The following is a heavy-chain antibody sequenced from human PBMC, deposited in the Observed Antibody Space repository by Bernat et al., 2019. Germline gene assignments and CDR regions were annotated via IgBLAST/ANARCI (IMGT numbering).Heavy chain of an antibody. CDR2: ISGSGGST. D-gene: IGHD3-22*01. CDR1: GFTFSSYA. Sequence: EVQLLESGGGLVQPGGSLRLPCAASGFTFSSYAMSWVRQAPGKGLEWVSAISGSGGSTYYADSVKGRFTISRDNSKNTLYLQMNSLRAEDTAVYYCANLYDSSGIVDYWGQGTLVTVSS. CDR3: ANLYDSSGIVDY. J-gene: IGHJ4*02. V-gene: IGHV3-23*01.